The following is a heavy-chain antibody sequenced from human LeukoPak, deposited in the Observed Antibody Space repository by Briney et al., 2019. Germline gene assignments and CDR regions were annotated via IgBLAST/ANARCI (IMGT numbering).Heavy chain of an antibody. CDR1: GFTFSSYW. CDR2: INSDGSST. J-gene: IGHJ6*02. D-gene: IGHD3-3*01. CDR3: AREGKYYDFWSGYQPPYGMDV. V-gene: IGHV3-74*01. Sequence: GGSLRLSCAASGFTFSSYWMHWVRQAPGKGLVWVSRINSDGSSTSYADSVKGRFTISRGNAKNTLYLQMNSLRAEDTAVYYCAREGKYYDFWSGYQPPYGMDVWGQGTTVTVSS.